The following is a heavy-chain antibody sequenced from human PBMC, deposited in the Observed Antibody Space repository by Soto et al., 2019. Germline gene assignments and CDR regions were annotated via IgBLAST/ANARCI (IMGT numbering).Heavy chain of an antibody. CDR3: ARNGIVVRIP. J-gene: IGHJ5*02. CDR1: GFTFSSYG. D-gene: IGHD1-26*01. Sequence: QVQLVESGGGVVQPGRSLRLSCAASGFTFSSYGMHWVRQAPGKGLEWVAVIWYDGSNKYYADSVKGRFTISRDNSKNTLYLQMNSLRAGDTAVYYCARNGIVVRIPWGQGTLVTVSS. CDR2: IWYDGSNK. V-gene: IGHV3-33*01.